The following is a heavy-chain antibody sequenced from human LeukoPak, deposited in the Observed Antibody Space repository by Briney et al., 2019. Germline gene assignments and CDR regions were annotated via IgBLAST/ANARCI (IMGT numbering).Heavy chain of an antibody. J-gene: IGHJ5*02. D-gene: IGHD3-10*01. CDR1: GFTFSSYA. CDR2: ISGSGGST. Sequence: PGGSLRLSCAASGFTFSSYAMSWVRQAPGKGLEWVSAISGSGGSTYYADSVKGRFTISRDNSKNTLYLQMNSLRAEDTAVYYCAKDAGNYYGSGSYRLDPWGQGTLVTVSS. CDR3: AKDAGNYYGSGSYRLDP. V-gene: IGHV3-23*01.